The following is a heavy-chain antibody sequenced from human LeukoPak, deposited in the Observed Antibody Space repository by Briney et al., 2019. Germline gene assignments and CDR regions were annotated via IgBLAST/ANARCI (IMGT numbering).Heavy chain of an antibody. CDR1: GYTFTGYY. D-gene: IGHD6-19*01. Sequence: ASVKVSCKASGYTFTGYYMHWVRQAPGQGLEWMGWINPNSGGTNYAQKFQGRVTMTRDTSISTAYMELSRLRSDDTAVYYCATTKGAVAGSHAFDIWGQGTMVTVSS. CDR3: ATTKGAVAGSHAFDI. CDR2: INPNSGGT. V-gene: IGHV1-2*02. J-gene: IGHJ3*02.